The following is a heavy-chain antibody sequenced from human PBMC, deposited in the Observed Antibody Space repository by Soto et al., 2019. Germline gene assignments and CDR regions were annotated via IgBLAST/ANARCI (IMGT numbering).Heavy chain of an antibody. CDR1: GYTFTSYG. V-gene: IGHV1-18*01. J-gene: IGHJ4*02. CDR3: ARGVGVSYSFDY. Sequence: ASVKLSCKPSGYTFTSYGISWVRQAPGHGLEWMGWISAYNGNTNYAQKLQGRVTITTDTSTSTAYMELRSLRSDDTAVYYCARGVGVSYSFDYWGQGTLVTVSS. D-gene: IGHD1-26*01. CDR2: ISAYNGNT.